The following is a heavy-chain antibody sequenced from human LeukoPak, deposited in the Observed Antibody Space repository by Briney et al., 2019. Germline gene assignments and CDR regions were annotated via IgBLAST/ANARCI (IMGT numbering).Heavy chain of an antibody. D-gene: IGHD1-26*01. J-gene: IGHJ4*02. CDR3: AKEYTGTFSPFPSYFDN. V-gene: IGHV3-48*03. CDR1: GFTFSSYE. CDR2: TSSSGSTI. Sequence: HPGGSLRLSCAASGFTFSSYEMNWVRQAPGKGLEWVSYTSSSGSTICYADSVKGRFTISRDNSKNTLYLQMNSLRAEDTAIYYCAKEYTGTFSPFPSYFDNWGQGTLVTVSS.